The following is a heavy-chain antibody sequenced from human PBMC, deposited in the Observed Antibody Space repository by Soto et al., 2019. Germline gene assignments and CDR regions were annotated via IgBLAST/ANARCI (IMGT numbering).Heavy chain of an antibody. CDR1: GYTFTSYG. CDR3: ARAALNITMIVVVIRDDAFDI. J-gene: IGHJ3*02. V-gene: IGHV1-18*01. D-gene: IGHD3-22*01. Sequence: ASVKVSCKASGYTFTSYGISWVRQPPGQGLEWMGWISAYNGNTNYAQKLQGRVTMTTDTSTSTAYMELRSLRSDDTAVYYCARAALNITMIVVVIRDDAFDIWGQGTMVTVSS. CDR2: ISAYNGNT.